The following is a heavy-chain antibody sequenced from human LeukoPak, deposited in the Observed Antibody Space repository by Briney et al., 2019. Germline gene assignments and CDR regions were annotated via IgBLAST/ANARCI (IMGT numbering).Heavy chain of an antibody. V-gene: IGHV1-2*02. J-gene: IGHJ4*02. CDR1: GYTFTGYY. D-gene: IGHD5-12*01. CDR3: ARAQGPVATPDY. CDR2: INPNSGGT. Sequence: ASVKVSCKASGYTFTGYYMHWVRQAPGQGLEWMGWINPNSGGTNYAQKCQGRVTITRDTSISTAYMELSRLRSDDTAVYYCARAQGPVATPDYWGQGTLVTVSS.